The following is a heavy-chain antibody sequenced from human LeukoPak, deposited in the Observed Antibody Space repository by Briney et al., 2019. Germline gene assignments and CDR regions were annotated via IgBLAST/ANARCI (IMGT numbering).Heavy chain of an antibody. CDR2: ISGSGGST. D-gene: IGHD2-15*01. J-gene: IGHJ4*02. CDR3: AKDPVGVGARWGSYDY. V-gene: IGHV3-23*01. Sequence: PGGSLRLSCAASGFTFSSYAMSWVRQAPGKGLEWVSAISGSGGSTYYADSVKGRFTISRDNSKNTLYLQMNSLRAEDTAVYYCAKDPVGVGARWGSYDYWGQGTLVTVSS. CDR1: GFTFSSYA.